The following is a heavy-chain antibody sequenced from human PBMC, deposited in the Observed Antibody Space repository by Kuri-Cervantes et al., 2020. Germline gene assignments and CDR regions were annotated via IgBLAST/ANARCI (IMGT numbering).Heavy chain of an antibody. CDR3: ARDFSNIAVAGTFGELDY. D-gene: IGHD6-19*01. Sequence: GESLKISCAASRFTLSTYALSWVRQPPGKGLGWVSIITGGGGGTYYADPVKGRFTLSRDNAKIKVLLQMNSLGVEGTAVYYCARDFSNIAVAGTFGELDYWGQGTLVTVSS. J-gene: IGHJ4*02. CDR1: RFTLSTYA. V-gene: IGHV3-23*01. CDR2: ITGGGGGT.